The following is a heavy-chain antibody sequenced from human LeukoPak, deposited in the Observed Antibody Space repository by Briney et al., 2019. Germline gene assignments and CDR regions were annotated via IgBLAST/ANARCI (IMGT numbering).Heavy chain of an antibody. V-gene: IGHV3-7*01. CDR1: GFTFSSYW. J-gene: IGHJ1*01. CDR3: ARDYGGNPPSEYFQH. Sequence: GGSLRLSCAASGFTFSSYWMSWVRQAPGKGLEWVANIKQDGSVKYYVDSVKGRFTISRDNAKNSLYLQMNSLRAEDTAVYYCARDYGGNPPSEYFQHWGQGTLVTVSS. CDR2: IKQDGSVK. D-gene: IGHD4-23*01.